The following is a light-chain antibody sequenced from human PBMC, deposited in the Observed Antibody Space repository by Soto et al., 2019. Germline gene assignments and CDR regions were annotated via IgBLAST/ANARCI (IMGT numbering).Light chain of an antibody. CDR2: GAS. Sequence: EIGMTQSPATLSVSPGESATLSCRASQSVSSNLAWYQQKPGQAPRLLIYGASTRATGIPARFSGSGSGTEFTLTISSLQSEDFAVYYCQQYNNWPGTFGQGTKVEIK. J-gene: IGKJ1*01. CDR1: QSVSSN. CDR3: QQYNNWPGT. V-gene: IGKV3-15*01.